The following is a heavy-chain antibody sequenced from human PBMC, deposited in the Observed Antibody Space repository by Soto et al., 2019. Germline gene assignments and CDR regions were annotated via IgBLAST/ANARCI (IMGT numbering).Heavy chain of an antibody. J-gene: IGHJ5*02. CDR3: ASSSWTLNWFDP. CDR1: GGSISSSSYY. D-gene: IGHD6-13*01. Sequence: PSETLSLTCTVSGGSISSSSYYWGWIRQPPGKGLEWIGSIYYSGSTYYNPSLKSRVTISVDTSKNQFSLKLSSVTAADTGVYYCASSSWTLNWFDPWGQGTRVTVSP. V-gene: IGHV4-39*01. CDR2: IYYSGST.